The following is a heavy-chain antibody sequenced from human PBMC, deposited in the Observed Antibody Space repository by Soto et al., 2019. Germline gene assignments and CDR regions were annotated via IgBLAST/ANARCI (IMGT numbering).Heavy chain of an antibody. CDR1: GYTLTELS. D-gene: IGHD6-13*01. CDR2: FDPEDGET. CDR3: ATSEQQLVQYYYYGMDV. Sequence: VKVSCKVSGYTLTELSMHWVRQAPGKGLEWMGGFDPEDGETIYAQKFQGRVTMTEDTSTDTAYMELSSLRSEDTAVYYCATSEQQLVQYYYYGMDVWGQGTTVTVSS. J-gene: IGHJ6*02. V-gene: IGHV1-24*01.